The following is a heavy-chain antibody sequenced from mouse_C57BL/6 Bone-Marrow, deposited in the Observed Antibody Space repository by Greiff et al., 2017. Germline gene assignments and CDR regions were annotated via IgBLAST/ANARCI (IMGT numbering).Heavy chain of an antibody. CDR3: ARWGYYGSIYLYYYAMDY. CDR1: GYTFTSYW. D-gene: IGHD1-1*01. J-gene: IGHJ4*01. CDR2: IEPSDSYT. V-gene: IGHV1-69*01. Sequence: QVQLQQPGAELVLPGASVKLSCKASGYTFTSYWMHWVKQRPGQGLEWIGEIEPSDSYTKYNQKFKGKSTLTVDKSSRTAYMQLRSLTSEDSAVYYCARWGYYGSIYLYYYAMDYWGQGTSVTVSS.